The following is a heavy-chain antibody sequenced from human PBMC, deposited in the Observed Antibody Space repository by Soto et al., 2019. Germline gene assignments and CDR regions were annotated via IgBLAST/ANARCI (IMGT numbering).Heavy chain of an antibody. Sequence: QVQLVESGGGVVQPGRSLRLSCAASGFTFSSYGMHWVRQAPGKGLEWVAVIWYDGSNKYYADSVKGRFTISRDNSKNTLYLQMNSLRAEDTAVYYCARDVYCSSTSCYFTFDYWGQGTLVTVSS. CDR3: ARDVYCSSTSCYFTFDY. V-gene: IGHV3-33*01. D-gene: IGHD2-2*01. CDR2: IWYDGSNK. CDR1: GFTFSSYG. J-gene: IGHJ4*02.